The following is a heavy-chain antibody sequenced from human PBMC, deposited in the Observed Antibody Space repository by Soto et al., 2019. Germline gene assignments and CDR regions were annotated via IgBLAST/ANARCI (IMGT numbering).Heavy chain of an antibody. D-gene: IGHD3-9*01. Sequence: SLKISCAASGFTFDDYAMHWVRQAPGKGLEWVSGISWNSGSIGYADSVKGRFTISRDNAKNSLYLQMNSLRAEDTALYYCAKSDILTGYYYYYYGMDVWGQGTTVTVSS. J-gene: IGHJ6*02. CDR3: AKSDILTGYYYYYYGMDV. CDR2: ISWNSGSI. V-gene: IGHV3-9*01. CDR1: GFTFDDYA.